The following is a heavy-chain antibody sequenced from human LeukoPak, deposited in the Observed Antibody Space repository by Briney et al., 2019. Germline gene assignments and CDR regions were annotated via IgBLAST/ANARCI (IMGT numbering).Heavy chain of an antibody. CDR3: TTYGSGRKFDY. CDR1: GFSFSDAW. J-gene: IGHJ4*02. Sequence: GGSLRLSCAASGFSFSDAWMSWVRQIPGKGLEWVGRIESKTDGGTTDYAAPVKGRFTISRDDSTNTLYLQMNSLKSEHTAVYYCTTYGSGRKFDYWGQGILVTVSS. D-gene: IGHD3-10*01. CDR2: IESKTDGGTT. V-gene: IGHV3-15*04.